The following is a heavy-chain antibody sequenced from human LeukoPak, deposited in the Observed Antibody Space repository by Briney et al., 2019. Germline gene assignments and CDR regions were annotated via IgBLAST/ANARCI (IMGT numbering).Heavy chain of an antibody. CDR2: IKQDGSEK. V-gene: IGHV3-7*01. D-gene: IGHD3-10*01. CDR3: ARDGGDRGVTMVRGVHPWYYYYMDV. CDR1: GFTFSSYW. Sequence: GGSLRLSCAASGFTFSSYWMSWVRQAPGKGLEWVANIKQDGSEKYYVDSVKGRFTTSRDNAKNSLYLQMNSLRAEDTAVYYCARDGGDRGVTMVRGVHPWYYYYMDVWGKGTTVTISS. J-gene: IGHJ6*03.